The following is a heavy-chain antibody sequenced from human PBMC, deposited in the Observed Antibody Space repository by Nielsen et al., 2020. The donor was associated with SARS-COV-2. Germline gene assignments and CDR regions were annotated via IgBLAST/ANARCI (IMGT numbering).Heavy chain of an antibody. J-gene: IGHJ4*02. Sequence: GESLKISCAASGFTFSSYAMSWVRQAPGKGLEWVSAISGSGGSTYYADSVKGRFTISRDNSKNTLYLQMNSLRAEDTAVYYCAKWLGGNYFDYWGQGTLVTVSS. D-gene: IGHD3-16*01. CDR2: ISGSGGST. CDR1: GFTFSSYA. CDR3: AKWLGGNYFDY. V-gene: IGHV3-23*01.